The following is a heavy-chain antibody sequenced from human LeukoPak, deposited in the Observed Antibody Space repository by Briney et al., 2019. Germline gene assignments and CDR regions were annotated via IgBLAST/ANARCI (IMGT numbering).Heavy chain of an antibody. CDR3: AKEVDCPSDCLFFHS. D-gene: IGHD2-21*02. Sequence: GGSLRLSCAASGFTFDDYTMHWVRQAPGKGLEWVSLINRRGHTFYADSVKGRFTISRDSSRNSVFLQMNSLRPEDTALYHCAKEVDCPSDCLFFHSWGQGTLVTVSS. J-gene: IGHJ4*02. V-gene: IGHV3-43*01. CDR2: INRRGHT. CDR1: GFTFDDYT.